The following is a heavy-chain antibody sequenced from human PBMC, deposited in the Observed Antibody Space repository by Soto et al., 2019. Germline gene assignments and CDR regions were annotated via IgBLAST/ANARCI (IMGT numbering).Heavy chain of an antibody. Sequence: PGESLKISCKGSGDSFLDYWISWVRQMPGKGLEWMGRIDPSDSYRTYSPSFQGHVTISVDKSITTDYLQWSSLKASDTAIYYCARHRMGRTNYAMDVWGRGTMVTVS. CDR1: GDSFLDYW. CDR2: IDPSDSYR. D-gene: IGHD3-16*01. J-gene: IGHJ6*02. CDR3: ARHRMGRTNYAMDV. V-gene: IGHV5-10-1*01.